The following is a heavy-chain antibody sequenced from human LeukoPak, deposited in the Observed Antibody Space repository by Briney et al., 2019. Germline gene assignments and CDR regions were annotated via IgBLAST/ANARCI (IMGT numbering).Heavy chain of an antibody. CDR3: ASLRGWNYFDY. J-gene: IGHJ4*02. Sequence: SETLSLTCTVSGGSISSSSYYWGWIRQPPGKGLEWIGSIYYSGSTYYNPSLKSRVTISVDTSKNQFSLKLSSVTAADTAVYYCASLRGWNYFDYWGQGTLVTVSS. CDR2: IYYSGST. V-gene: IGHV4-39*01. CDR1: GGSISSSSYY. D-gene: IGHD3-10*01.